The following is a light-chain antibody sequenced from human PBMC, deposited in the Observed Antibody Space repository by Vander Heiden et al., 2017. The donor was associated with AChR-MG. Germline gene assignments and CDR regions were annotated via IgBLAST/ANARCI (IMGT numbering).Light chain of an antibody. J-gene: IGLJ1*01. CDR3: SSYASSSTLGV. Sequence: QSALTQPASVCGSPGQSITISGTGTSSDCGGYDFVSGYQQHPGKAPKLMIYDVSTRPSGFSDRFSGSKSGNTASLTISGLQTEAEADYYCSSYASSSTLGVFGTGTKVTVL. CDR1: SSDCGGYDF. V-gene: IGLV2-14*03. CDR2: DVS.